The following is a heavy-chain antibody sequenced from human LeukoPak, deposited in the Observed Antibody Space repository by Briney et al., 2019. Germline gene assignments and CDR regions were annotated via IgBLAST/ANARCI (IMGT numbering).Heavy chain of an antibody. CDR1: GGSISSYY. D-gene: IGHD6-19*01. CDR3: ARDIQWLPGYFDY. V-gene: IGHV4-59*12. Sequence: SETLSLTCTVSGGSISSYYWSWIRQPPGKGLEWIGYIYYSGSTNYNPSLKSRVTISVDTSKNQFSLKLSSVTAADTAVYYCARDIQWLPGYFDYWGQGTLVTVSS. J-gene: IGHJ4*02. CDR2: IYYSGST.